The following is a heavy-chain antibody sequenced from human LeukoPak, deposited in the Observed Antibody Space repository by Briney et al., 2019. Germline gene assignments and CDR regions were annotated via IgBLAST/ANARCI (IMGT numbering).Heavy chain of an antibody. CDR3: ARVLEYCSSTSCYAFDI. V-gene: IGHV3-11*04. CDR2: ISSSGSTI. CDR1: GFTFSDYY. Sequence: GGSLRLSCAASGFTFSDYYMSWIRQAPGKGLEWVSYISSSGSTIYYADSVKGRFTISRDNAKNSLYLQMNSLRAKDTAVFYCARVLEYCSSTSCYAFDIWGQGTMVTVSS. D-gene: IGHD2-2*01. J-gene: IGHJ3*02.